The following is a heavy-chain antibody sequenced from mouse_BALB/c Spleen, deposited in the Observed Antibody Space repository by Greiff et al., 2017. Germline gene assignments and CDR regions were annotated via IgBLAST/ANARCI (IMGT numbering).Heavy chain of an antibody. Sequence: VKLVESGPGLVQPSQSLSITCTVSGFSLTSYGVHWVRQSPGKGLEWLGVIWSGGSTDYNAAFISRLSISKDNSKSQVFFKMNSLQANDTAIYYCARCPYDYERAWFAYWGQGTLVTVSA. CDR3: ARCPYDYERAWFAY. D-gene: IGHD2-4*01. V-gene: IGHV2-2*02. CDR2: IWSGGST. CDR1: GFSLTSYG. J-gene: IGHJ3*01.